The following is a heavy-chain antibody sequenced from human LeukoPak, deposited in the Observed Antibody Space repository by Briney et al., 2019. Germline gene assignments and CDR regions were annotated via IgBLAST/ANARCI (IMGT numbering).Heavy chain of an antibody. CDR2: IYSGGST. D-gene: IGHD6-19*01. Sequence: PGGSLRLSCAASGFTVSSNNMSWVRQAPGKGLEWVSVIYSGGSTYYADSVKGRFTISRHNSKNTLYLQMNSLRAEDTAVYYCARLYSSGWRPFDYWGQGTLVTVSS. V-gene: IGHV3-53*04. CDR3: ARLYSSGWRPFDY. J-gene: IGHJ4*02. CDR1: GFTVSSNN.